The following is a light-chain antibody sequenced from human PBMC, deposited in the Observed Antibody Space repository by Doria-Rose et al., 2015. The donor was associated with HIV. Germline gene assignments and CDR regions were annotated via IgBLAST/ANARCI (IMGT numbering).Light chain of an antibody. Sequence: TQSPSFLSASVGDRVTITCRASQGIGDHLAWYQQQPGKAPNLLIYEASTLLGGVPSRFSGSGPGTEFSLTINSLQSEDFAAYYCQQLKSYPFTFGPGTRVDIK. CDR1: QGIGDH. CDR2: EAS. V-gene: IGKV1-9*01. J-gene: IGKJ3*01. CDR3: QQLKSYPFT.